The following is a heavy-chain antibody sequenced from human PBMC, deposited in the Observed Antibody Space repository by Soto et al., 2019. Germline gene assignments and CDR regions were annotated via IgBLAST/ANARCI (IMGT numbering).Heavy chain of an antibody. CDR3: ARDFSTENYYYYGMDV. D-gene: IGHD4-4*01. Sequence: GGSLRLSCAASGFTFISYAMHWVLQAPGKGLEWVAVISYDGSNKYYADSVKGRFTISRDNSKNTLYLQMNSLRAEDTAVYYCARDFSTENYYYYGMDVWGQGTTVTVAS. J-gene: IGHJ6*02. V-gene: IGHV3-30-3*01. CDR2: ISYDGSNK. CDR1: GFTFISYA.